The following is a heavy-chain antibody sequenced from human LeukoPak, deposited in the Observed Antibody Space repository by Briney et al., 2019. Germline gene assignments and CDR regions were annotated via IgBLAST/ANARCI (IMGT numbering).Heavy chain of an antibody. D-gene: IGHD6-19*01. J-gene: IGHJ4*02. V-gene: IGHV3-23*01. CDR3: AKDSNGWCNY. CDR1: GFSFSSYG. Sequence: GGSLRLSCAASGFSFSSYGMHWVRQAPGKGLEWVSAISGSGGSTYYADSVKGRFTISRDNSKNTLYLQMNSLRAEDTAVYYCAKDSNGWCNYGGQGTLVTVST. CDR2: ISGSGGST.